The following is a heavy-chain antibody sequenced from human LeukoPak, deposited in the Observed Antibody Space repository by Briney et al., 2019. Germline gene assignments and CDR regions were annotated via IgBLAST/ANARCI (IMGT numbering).Heavy chain of an antibody. D-gene: IGHD2-21*02. CDR3: AKPKSRAYCGGDCYPFDY. CDR1: GFTFSSYA. J-gene: IGHJ4*02. V-gene: IGHV3-23*01. Sequence: PGGSLRLSCAASGFTFSSYAMSWVRQAPGKGLEWDSAISGSGGSTYYADSVKGRFTISRDNSKNTLYLQMNSLRAEDTAVYYCAKPKSRAYCGGDCYPFDYWGQGTLVTVSS. CDR2: ISGSGGST.